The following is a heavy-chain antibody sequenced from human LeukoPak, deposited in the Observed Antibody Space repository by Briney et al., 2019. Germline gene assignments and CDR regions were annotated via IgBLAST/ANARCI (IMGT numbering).Heavy chain of an antibody. CDR2: IYTSGST. CDR1: GGSISSYY. CDR3: ARRNTYYYDSSGYANWFDP. Sequence: SETLSLTCTVSGGSISSYYWSWVRQPAGKGLEWIGRIYTSGSTNYNPSLKSRVTMSVDTSKNQFSLKLSSVTAADTAVYYCARRNTYYYDSSGYANWFDPWGQGTLVTVSS. V-gene: IGHV4-4*07. D-gene: IGHD3-22*01. J-gene: IGHJ5*02.